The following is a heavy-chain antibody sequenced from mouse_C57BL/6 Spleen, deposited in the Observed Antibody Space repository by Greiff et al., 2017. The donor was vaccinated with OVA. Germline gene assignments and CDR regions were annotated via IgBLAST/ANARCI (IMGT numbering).Heavy chain of an antibody. CDR3: SIRGRYARDY. CDR2: IHPSRGYT. V-gene: IGHV1-7*01. D-gene: IGHD1-1*01. CDR1: GYTFTSYW. Sequence: VQLQQSGAELAKPGASVKLSCKASGYTFTSYWMHWVKQRPGQGLEWIGYIHPSRGYTKYNQKFKNKATLTADKSSSTAYMQLRSLTYEDSAVYYCSIRGRYARDYWGQGTSVTVSA. J-gene: IGHJ4*01.